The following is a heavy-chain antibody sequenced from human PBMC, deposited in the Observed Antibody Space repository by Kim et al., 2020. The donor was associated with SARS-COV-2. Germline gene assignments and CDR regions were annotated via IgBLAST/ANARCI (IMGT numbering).Heavy chain of an antibody. CDR1: GFTFSSYA. V-gene: IGHV3-64D*09. D-gene: IGHD6-13*01. J-gene: IGHJ3*02. CDR2: ISSNGGST. CDR3: VKAGFLEQQLTLGAFDI. Sequence: GGSLRLSCSASGFTFSSYAMHWVRQAPGKGLEYVSAISSNGGSTYYADSVKGRFTISRDNSKNTLYLQMSSLRAEDTAVYYCVKAGFLEQQLTLGAFDIWGQGTMVTVSS.